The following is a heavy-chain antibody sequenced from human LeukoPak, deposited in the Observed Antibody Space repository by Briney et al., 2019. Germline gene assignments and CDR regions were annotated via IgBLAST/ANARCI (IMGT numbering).Heavy chain of an antibody. V-gene: IGHV4-34*01. D-gene: IGHD5-12*01. Sequence: SETLSLTCAVYGGSFSGYYWSWIRQPPGKGLEWIGEINHSGRTNYNPSLKSRITISVDTSKNQFSLKLSSVTAADTAVYYCARGEATISYFDYWGQGTLVTVSS. J-gene: IGHJ4*02. CDR1: GGSFSGYY. CDR3: ARGEATISYFDY. CDR2: INHSGRT.